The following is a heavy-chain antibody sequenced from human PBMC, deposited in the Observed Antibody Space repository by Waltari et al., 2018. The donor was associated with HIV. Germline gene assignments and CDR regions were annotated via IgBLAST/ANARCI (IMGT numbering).Heavy chain of an antibody. CDR1: GFTFSSYG. D-gene: IGHD6-13*01. Sequence: QVQLVDSGGGVVQPGRSLRLSCAASGFTFSSYGMHWFRQAPGTGLEWVAVISYDGRNKYYADSVKGRFTISRDNSKNTLYLKMNSLRAEDTAVYYCAKTGGIAAAGEAANKYGMDVWGQGTTVTVSS. V-gene: IGHV3-30*18. J-gene: IGHJ6*02. CDR3: AKTGGIAAAGEAANKYGMDV. CDR2: ISYDGRNK.